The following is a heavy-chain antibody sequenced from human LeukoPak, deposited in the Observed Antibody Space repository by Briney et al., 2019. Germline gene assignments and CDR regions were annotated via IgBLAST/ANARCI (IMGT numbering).Heavy chain of an antibody. Sequence: HRASVKVSCKASGGTFSSYAISWVRQAPGQGLEWMGGIIPIFGTANYAQKFQGRGTITADESTSTAYMELSSLRSEDTAVYYCARATAQDFWRGYYDGFDYWGQGALATVSS. D-gene: IGHD3-3*01. CDR2: IIPIFGTA. J-gene: IGHJ4*02. CDR1: GGTFSSYA. V-gene: IGHV1-69*13. CDR3: ARATAQDFWRGYYDGFDY.